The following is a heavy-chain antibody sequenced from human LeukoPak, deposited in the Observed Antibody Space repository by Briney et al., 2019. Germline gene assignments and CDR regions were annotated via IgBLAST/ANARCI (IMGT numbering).Heavy chain of an antibody. V-gene: IGHV3-7*01. Sequence: GGSLRLSCAASGFTFNSYWMSWVRQAPGKGLEWVANIKQDGSEKYYVDSVKGRFTISRDNAKNSLSLQMNSLRAEDTAVYYCARSRRYGFDICGQGTMVTVSS. J-gene: IGHJ3*02. CDR1: GFTFNSYW. CDR2: IKQDGSEK. CDR3: ARSRRYGFDI.